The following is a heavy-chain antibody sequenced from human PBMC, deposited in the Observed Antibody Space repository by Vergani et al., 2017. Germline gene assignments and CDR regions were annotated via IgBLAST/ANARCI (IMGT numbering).Heavy chain of an antibody. CDR2: ISARYPST. CDR3: ARLSYDTTPYLQGGYDC. V-gene: IGHV3-23*01. Sequence: EVKLLESGGGLVQPGGSVRLSCAASGFTFSACPMTWVRQAPGKGLEWVSAISARYPSTYYADSVKGRFTISRDNSKNMLYLQMNSLRAEDTAVYYCARLSYDTTPYLQGGYDCWGQGTLVSVSS. J-gene: IGHJ4*02. D-gene: IGHD3-22*01. CDR1: GFTFSACP.